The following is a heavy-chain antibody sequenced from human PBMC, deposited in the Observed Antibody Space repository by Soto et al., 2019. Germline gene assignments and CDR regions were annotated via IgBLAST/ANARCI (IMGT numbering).Heavy chain of an antibody. D-gene: IGHD3-22*01. CDR3: ASHPIYDSSGYVT. Sequence: PSETLSVTCTVSCGSTSSYYWSWIRQPPGKGLEWIGYVFFSGSTNYNPSLKSRVTISVDTSKNQFSLKLSSVTAADTAVYYCASHPIYDSSGYVTWGQGTLVTVSS. J-gene: IGHJ5*02. CDR2: VFFSGST. CDR1: CGSTSSYY. V-gene: IGHV4-59*08.